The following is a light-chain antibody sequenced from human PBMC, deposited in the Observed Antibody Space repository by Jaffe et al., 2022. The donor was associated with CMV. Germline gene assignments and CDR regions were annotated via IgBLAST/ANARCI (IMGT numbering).Light chain of an antibody. CDR3: QQRNSWPPLT. J-gene: IGKJ4*01. Sequence: EIVLTQSPATLSLSPGERATLSCRASQSVSSYLAWYQQKPGQAPRLLIYDASNRATGIPARFSGSGSGTDFTLTISSLEPEDFAVYYCQQRNSWPPLTFGGGTKVEI. V-gene: IGKV3-11*01. CDR1: QSVSSY. CDR2: DAS.